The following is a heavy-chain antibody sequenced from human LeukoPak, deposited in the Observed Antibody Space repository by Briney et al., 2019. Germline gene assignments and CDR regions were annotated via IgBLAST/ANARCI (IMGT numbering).Heavy chain of an antibody. CDR1: GFTFSSYG. V-gene: IGHV3-33*01. Sequence: PGGSLRLSCAASGFTFSSYGMHWVRQAPGKGLEWVAVIWYDGSNKYYADSVKGRFTISRDNSKNTLYLQMNSLRAEDTAVYYCARVGEYSSSWPFDYWGQGTLVTVSS. CDR3: ARVGEYSSSWPFDY. CDR2: IWYDGSNK. J-gene: IGHJ4*02. D-gene: IGHD6-13*01.